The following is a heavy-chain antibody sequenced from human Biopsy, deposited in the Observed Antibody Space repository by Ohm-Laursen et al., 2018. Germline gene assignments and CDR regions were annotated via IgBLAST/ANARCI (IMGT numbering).Heavy chain of an antibody. Sequence: GTLSLTCAVSGYSISTGYYWGWIRQPPGKGLEWIGSIFHTGTTYYNPSLKSRLTMSVDTSKNQFSLKLTSVTAADTAVYYCARDRIAYCTATSCDNFGLDVWGQGTTVTVSS. D-gene: IGHD2-8*02. J-gene: IGHJ6*02. V-gene: IGHV4-38-2*02. CDR3: ARDRIAYCTATSCDNFGLDV. CDR2: IFHTGTT. CDR1: GYSISTGYY.